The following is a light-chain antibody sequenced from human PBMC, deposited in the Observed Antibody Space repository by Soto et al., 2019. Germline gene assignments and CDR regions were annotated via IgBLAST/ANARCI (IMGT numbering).Light chain of an antibody. Sequence: EIVLTQSPGILSLSPGERASLSCGASQSPSRNLAWYQQKPGQAPRLLLYGASTRATGIPVRFSGSGFGTEFTLTISSLQSEDFAVYYCQQYKNWPLFGQGTRLEIK. J-gene: IGKJ5*01. CDR2: GAS. CDR3: QQYKNWPL. CDR1: QSPSRN. V-gene: IGKV3-15*01.